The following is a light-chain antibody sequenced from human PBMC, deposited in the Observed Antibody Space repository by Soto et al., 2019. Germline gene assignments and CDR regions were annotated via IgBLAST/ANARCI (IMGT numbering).Light chain of an antibody. Sequence: QSALTQPASVSGSPGQSITISCTGTSSDVGSYNYVSWYQHHPGKAPKLMIYAVSNRPSGVSNRFSGSKSGNTASLTISGLQAEDEADYYCSSYSSSITLAFGGGTQLTVL. CDR1: SSDVGSYNY. CDR2: AVS. CDR3: SSYSSSITLA. V-gene: IGLV2-14*03. J-gene: IGLJ2*01.